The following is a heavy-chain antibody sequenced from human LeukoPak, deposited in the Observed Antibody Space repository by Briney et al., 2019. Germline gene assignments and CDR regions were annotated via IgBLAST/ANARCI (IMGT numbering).Heavy chain of an antibody. Sequence: GGSLRLSCAASGFTFSSYEMNWVRQAPGKGLEWVSYISSSGSTIYYADSVKGRFTISRDNAKNSLYLQMNSLRAEDTAVYYCARGADSSSWGYYYYGMDVWGQGTTVTVSS. CDR1: GFTFSSYE. CDR2: ISSSGSTI. V-gene: IGHV3-48*03. J-gene: IGHJ6*02. CDR3: ARGADSSSWGYYYYGMDV. D-gene: IGHD6-6*01.